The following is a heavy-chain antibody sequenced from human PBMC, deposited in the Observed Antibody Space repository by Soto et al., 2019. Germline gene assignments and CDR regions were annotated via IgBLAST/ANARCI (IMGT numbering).Heavy chain of an antibody. CDR3: ATQNSSYSHRFLEWLQDHDYFDY. J-gene: IGHJ4*02. V-gene: IGHV1-69*13. CDR1: GGTFSSYA. D-gene: IGHD3-3*01. CDR2: IIPIFGTA. Sequence: SVKVSCKASGGTFSSYAISWVRQAPGQGLEWMGGIIPIFGTANYAQKFQGRVTITADESTSTAYMGLSSLRSEDTAVYYCATQNSSYSHRFLEWLQDHDYFDYWGQGTLVTVSS.